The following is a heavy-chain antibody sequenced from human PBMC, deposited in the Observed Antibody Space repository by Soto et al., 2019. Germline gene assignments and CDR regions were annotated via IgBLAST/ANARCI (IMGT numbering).Heavy chain of an antibody. CDR1: GGTFSSYA. V-gene: IGHV1-69*05. CDR3: ARGYNRSTPHYGMDV. J-gene: IGHJ6*02. Sequence: QVQLVQSGAEVKKPGSSVKVSCKASGGTFSSYAISWVRQAPGQGLEWMGGIIPIFGTANYAQKFQGRVTMTTDTSTSTAYMELRSLRSDDTAVYYCARGYNRSTPHYGMDVWGQGTTVTVSS. D-gene: IGHD3-10*01. CDR2: IIPIFGTA.